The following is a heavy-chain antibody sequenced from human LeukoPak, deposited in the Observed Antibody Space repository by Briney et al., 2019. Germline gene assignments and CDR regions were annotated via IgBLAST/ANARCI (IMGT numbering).Heavy chain of an antibody. Sequence: GGSLRLSCAASGFTFDDYAMFWVRQAPGMGLEWVSGISWDSYNIGYAASVKGRFTISRDNAKNSPYLQMNSLRGEDTAFYYCARGNRDSSGFYYYYGMDVWGQGTTVTVSS. CDR1: GFTFDDYA. D-gene: IGHD6-19*01. CDR3: ARGNRDSSGFYYYYGMDV. V-gene: IGHV3-9*01. CDR2: ISWDSYNI. J-gene: IGHJ6*02.